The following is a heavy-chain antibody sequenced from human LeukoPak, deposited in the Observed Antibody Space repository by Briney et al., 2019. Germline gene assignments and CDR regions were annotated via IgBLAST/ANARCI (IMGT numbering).Heavy chain of an antibody. D-gene: IGHD3-3*01. J-gene: IGHJ4*02. CDR1: GYTFTSYG. V-gene: IGHV1-18*01. CDR3: ARDQDTIFGVVTHYY. CDR2: ISAYNSNT. Sequence: RASVKVSCNASGYTFTSYGISWVRQAPGQGLEWMGWISAYNSNTNYAQKLQGRVTMTTDTSTSTAYMELRSLRSDDTAVYYCARDQDTIFGVVTHYYWGQGTLVTVSS.